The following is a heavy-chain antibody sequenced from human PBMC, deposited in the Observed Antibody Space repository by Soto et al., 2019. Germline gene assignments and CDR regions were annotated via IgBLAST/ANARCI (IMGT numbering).Heavy chain of an antibody. J-gene: IGHJ4*02. D-gene: IGHD2-21*02. V-gene: IGHV3-30*18. CDR2: ISYDGSKT. CDR3: AKDRSAGCGGDCPPDC. Sequence: QVQLVESGGGVVQPGRSLRLSCAASGFIFKNFGMHWVRQAPGGGLEWLTVISYDGSKTYYAESVKGRFTISRDNSKNTLYLQMNSLRIEDTAVYYCAKDRSAGCGGDCPPDCWGQGTPVTVSS. CDR1: GFIFKNFG.